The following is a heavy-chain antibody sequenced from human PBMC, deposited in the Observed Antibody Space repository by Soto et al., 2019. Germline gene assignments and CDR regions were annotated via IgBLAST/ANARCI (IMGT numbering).Heavy chain of an antibody. D-gene: IGHD5-12*01. V-gene: IGHV3-23*01. Sequence: GGSLRLSCAASGFTFSSYAMSRVRRAPGKGLEWVSAISGSGGSTYYADSVKGRFTISRDNSKNTLYLQMNSLRAEDTAVYYCANERGPKTYYGMDVWGQGTTVTVSS. CDR3: ANERGPKTYYGMDV. CDR2: ISGSGGST. CDR1: GFTFSSYA. J-gene: IGHJ6*02.